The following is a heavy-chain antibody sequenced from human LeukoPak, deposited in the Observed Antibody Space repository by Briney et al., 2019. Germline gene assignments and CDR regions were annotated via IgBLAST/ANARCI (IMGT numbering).Heavy chain of an antibody. CDR2: IYYSGSP. J-gene: IGHJ4*02. Sequence: HPSETLSLTCTVSGGSISSRNSYWGWIRQPPGKGLEWMGTIYYSGSPYYNPSLKSRVTISADTSKNQFSLQLSSVTPEDTALYYCVRDGGSGNDFLDHWGQGALVTVSS. D-gene: IGHD5-12*01. CDR3: VRDGGSGNDFLDH. CDR1: GGSISSRNSY. V-gene: IGHV4-39*02.